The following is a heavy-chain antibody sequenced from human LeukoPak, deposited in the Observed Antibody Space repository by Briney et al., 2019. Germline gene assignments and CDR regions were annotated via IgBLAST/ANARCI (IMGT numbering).Heavy chain of an antibody. CDR3: GRRRSYWHFDL. J-gene: IGHJ2*01. V-gene: IGHV4-39*07. CDR1: GDSISSSSYF. Sequence: SETLSLTCTVSGDSISSSSYFWGWIRQSPGQGLEWIGTSYYTGNTYYNPSLNSRVTISLDTSRYQFSLRLTTVVDAYTALYYCGRRRSYWHFDLWGRGTLVTVSS. CDR2: SYYTGNT. D-gene: IGHD2-15*01.